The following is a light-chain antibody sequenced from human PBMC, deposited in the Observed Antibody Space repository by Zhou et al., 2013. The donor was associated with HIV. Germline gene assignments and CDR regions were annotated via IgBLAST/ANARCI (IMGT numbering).Light chain of an antibody. CDR2: SAS. V-gene: IGKV1-12*01. CDR1: RDISNW. J-gene: IGKJ1*01. Sequence: DIQMTQSPSAVSVSVGDRVTITCRASRDISNWLAWYQQKPGKAPKLLIYSASRLQSGVPSRFSGNGSGTDFTLTISSLEPEDFATYYCQQANXFPQLFGQGTNVE. CDR3: QQANXFPQL.